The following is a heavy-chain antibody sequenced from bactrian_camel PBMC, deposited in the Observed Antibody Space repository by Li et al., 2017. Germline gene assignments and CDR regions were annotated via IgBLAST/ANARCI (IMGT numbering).Heavy chain of an antibody. D-gene: IGHD2*01. CDR3: ATANNGYRSAYEYNY. Sequence: DVQLVESGGGLVQPGGSLRLSCAASGFTFSSYYMSWVRQAPGKEREGVAAIYVGAVSTFYSDSVKGRFTISRDNAKNTVYLQMNNLKSEDTALYYCATANNGYRSAYEYNYWGQGTQVTVS. J-gene: IGHJ4*01. V-gene: IGHV3S40*01. CDR2: IYVGAVST. CDR1: GFTFSSYY.